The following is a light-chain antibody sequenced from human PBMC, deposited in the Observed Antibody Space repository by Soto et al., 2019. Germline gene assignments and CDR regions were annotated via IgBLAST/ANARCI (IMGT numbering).Light chain of an antibody. V-gene: IGKV3-20*01. J-gene: IGKJ3*01. CDR3: AQYGGSPQFT. CDR1: QSISTYS. CDR2: STS. Sequence: EIVLTQSPGTLSLSPGERVTLSCRASQSISTYSLAWYQQKPGQAPRLLIYSTSTRATGVPDRFGGSGSGTDFTLTISRLEPEYSAVYYCAQYGGSPQFTFGPGTTVDVK.